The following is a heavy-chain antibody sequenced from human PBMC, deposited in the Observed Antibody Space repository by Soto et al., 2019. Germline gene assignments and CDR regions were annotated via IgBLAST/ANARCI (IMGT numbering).Heavy chain of an antibody. CDR3: ARDTGYDHDAFDI. J-gene: IGHJ3*02. Sequence: GASVKVSCKASGYSFITSYYMHWVRQAPGRGLEWMGIINPTGSMTKYSQRFQGRLTMTRDTSTSTDYMELTTLTSEDTAVYFCARDTGYDHDAFDIWGQGTMVTVSS. V-gene: IGHV1-46*01. CDR2: INPTGSMT. CDR1: GYSFITSYY. D-gene: IGHD5-12*01.